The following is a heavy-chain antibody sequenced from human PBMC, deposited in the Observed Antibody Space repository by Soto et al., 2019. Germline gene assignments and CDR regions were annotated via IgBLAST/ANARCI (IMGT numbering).Heavy chain of an antibody. Sequence: GASVKVSCKASGYTFTGYYMHWVRQAPGQGLEWMGWINPNSGGTNYAQKFQGWVTMTRDTSISTAYMELSRLRSDDTAVYYCARDRKDIVVVPADMPSGFDNWFDPWGQGTLVTVSS. J-gene: IGHJ5*02. D-gene: IGHD2-2*01. V-gene: IGHV1-2*04. CDR1: GYTFTGYY. CDR2: INPNSGGT. CDR3: ARDRKDIVVVPADMPSGFDNWFDP.